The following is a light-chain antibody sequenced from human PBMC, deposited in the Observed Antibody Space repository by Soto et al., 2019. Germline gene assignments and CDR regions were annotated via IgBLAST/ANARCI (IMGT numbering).Light chain of an antibody. V-gene: IGKV1-5*01. CDR2: HAS. CDR3: QQYDSFSWT. J-gene: IGKJ1*01. CDR1: QSISNW. Sequence: DIQMTQSPSTLSASVGDRVTITCRASQSISNWLAWYQQKPGKAPKLLIYHASSLETGVPSRFSGSGSGTEFTLTITGLQPDDSANYYCQQYDSFSWTFGQGTKVDI.